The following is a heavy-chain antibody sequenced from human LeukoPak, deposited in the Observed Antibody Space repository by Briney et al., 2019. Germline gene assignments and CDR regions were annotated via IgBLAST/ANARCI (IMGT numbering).Heavy chain of an antibody. Sequence: ASVKVSCKASGYTFTSYDINWVRQATGQGLEWMGWMNPNSGNTGYAQKFQGRVTITRNTSISTACMELRSLRSDDTAVYYCARDRLWFAGEGGYWGQGTLVTVSS. J-gene: IGHJ4*02. CDR2: MNPNSGNT. V-gene: IGHV1-8*03. D-gene: IGHD3-10*01. CDR1: GYTFTSYD. CDR3: ARDRLWFAGEGGY.